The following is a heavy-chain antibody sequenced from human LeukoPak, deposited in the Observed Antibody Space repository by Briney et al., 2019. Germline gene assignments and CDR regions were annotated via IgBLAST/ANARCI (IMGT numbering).Heavy chain of an antibody. D-gene: IGHD3-10*01. CDR2: ISAYNGNT. Sequence: ASVKVSCKASGYTFTSYGISWARQAPGQGLEWMGWISAYNGNTNYAQKLQGRVTMTTDTSTSTAYMELRSLRSDDTAVYYCARGVLLWFGELNWFDPWGQGTLVTVSS. V-gene: IGHV1-18*01. J-gene: IGHJ5*02. CDR3: ARGVLLWFGELNWFDP. CDR1: GYTFTSYG.